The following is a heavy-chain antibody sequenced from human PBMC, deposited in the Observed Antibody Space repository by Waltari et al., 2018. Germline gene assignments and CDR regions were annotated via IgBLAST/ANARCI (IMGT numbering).Heavy chain of an antibody. CDR2: IKHGGST. CDR1: GGSFSGYY. V-gene: IGHV4-34*01. CDR3: ARQAAAGRGFDY. D-gene: IGHD6-13*01. J-gene: IGHJ4*02. Sequence: QVQLQQWGAGLLKPSETLSLTCAVYGGSFSGYYWSWIRQPPGKGLEWIGEIKHGGSTTHNPSLRCRVTISVDTSKNQFSLKLSSVTAADTAVYYCARQAAAGRGFDYWGQGTLVTVSS.